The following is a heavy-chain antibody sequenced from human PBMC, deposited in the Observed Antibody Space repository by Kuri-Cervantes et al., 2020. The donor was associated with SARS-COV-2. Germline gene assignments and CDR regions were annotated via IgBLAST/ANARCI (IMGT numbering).Heavy chain of an antibody. V-gene: IGHV3-30-3*01. J-gene: IGHJ6*02. Sequence: GGSLRLSCAASGFTFSSYAMHWVRQAPGKGLEWVAVISYDGSNKYYADSVKGRFTISRDNSKNTLYLQMNSLRAEDTAVYYCTRDQRSGNMDVWGQGTTVTVSS. CDR2: ISYDGSNK. CDR3: TRDQRSGNMDV. CDR1: GFTFSSYA. D-gene: IGHD6-25*01.